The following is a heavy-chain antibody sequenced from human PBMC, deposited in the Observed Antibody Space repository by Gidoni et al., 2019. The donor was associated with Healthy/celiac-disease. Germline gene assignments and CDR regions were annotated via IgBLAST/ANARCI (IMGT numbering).Heavy chain of an antibody. CDR2: ISWNSGSI. D-gene: IGHD6-13*01. V-gene: IGHV3-9*01. CDR1: GFTFDYYA. Sequence: EVQLVESGGGLAQPGRSLRLSCAASGFTFDYYAMHWVRQAPGKGLEWVSGISWNSGSIGYADSVKGRFTISRDNAKNSLYLQMNSLRAEDTALYYCAKDRTAAAGMNDYYYYGMDVWGQGTTVTVSS. CDR3: AKDRTAAAGMNDYYYYGMDV. J-gene: IGHJ6*02.